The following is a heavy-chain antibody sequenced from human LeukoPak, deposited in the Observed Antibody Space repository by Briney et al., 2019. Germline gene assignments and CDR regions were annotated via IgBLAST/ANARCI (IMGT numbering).Heavy chain of an antibody. CDR3: AKASHSSSWSHYYYGMDV. CDR2: ISYDGTIE. D-gene: IGHD6-13*01. J-gene: IGHJ6*02. CDR1: GFIFSSNG. Sequence: PGRSLRLSCAASGFIFSSNGMHWVRQAPGKGLEWVAVISYDGTIEDYEDSVKGRFSISRDNSRNILYLQMSSLRTEDTAVYYCAKASHSSSWSHYYYGMDVWGQGTTVTVSS. V-gene: IGHV3-30*18.